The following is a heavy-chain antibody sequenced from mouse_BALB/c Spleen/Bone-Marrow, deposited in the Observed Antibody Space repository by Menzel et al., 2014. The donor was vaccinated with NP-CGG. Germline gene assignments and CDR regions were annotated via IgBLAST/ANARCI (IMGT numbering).Heavy chain of an antibody. Sequence: EVQLVESGGDLVKPGGSLKLSCAASGFTFSSYGMSWVRQTSDKRLEWVATISSGGSYTYYPDSVKGRFTIARDNAKNNLYLQMSSLKSEDAAMYYCARGGLRRNIAYAMDYWSQGTSVTVSS. D-gene: IGHD2-4*01. CDR3: ARGGLRRNIAYAMDY. V-gene: IGHV5-6*01. CDR2: ISSGGSYT. CDR1: GFTFSSYG. J-gene: IGHJ4*01.